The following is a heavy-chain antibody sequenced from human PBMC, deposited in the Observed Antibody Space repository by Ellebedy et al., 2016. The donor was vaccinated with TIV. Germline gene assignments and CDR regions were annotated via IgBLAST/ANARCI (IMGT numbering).Heavy chain of an antibody. V-gene: IGHV4-59*01. CDR2: IYSSGRT. D-gene: IGHD1-14*01. CDR3: ARTTAFDV. CDR1: GGSISSYF. Sequence: GSLRLXCTVSGGSISSYFWSWIRQPPGRGLEWIGYIYSSGRTNYNPSLKGRVTMSVDTSKNQFSLRLSSVTAADTAVYYCARTTAFDVWGQGTMVTVSS. J-gene: IGHJ3*01.